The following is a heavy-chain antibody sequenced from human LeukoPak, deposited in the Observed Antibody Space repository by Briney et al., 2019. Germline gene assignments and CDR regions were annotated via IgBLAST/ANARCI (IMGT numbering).Heavy chain of an antibody. J-gene: IGHJ4*02. CDR3: ARGYYGSSGCFYFDY. CDR2: IYHSGST. V-gene: IGHV4-4*02. CDR1: GGSISSRNW. Sequence: SGTLSLTCAVSGGSISSRNWWSWVRQPPGQGLEWIGEIYHSGSTTYNPSLKSRVTISLDKSKNQFSLKLSSVTAADTAVYYCARGYYGSSGCFYFDYWGQGALVTVSS. D-gene: IGHD3-22*01.